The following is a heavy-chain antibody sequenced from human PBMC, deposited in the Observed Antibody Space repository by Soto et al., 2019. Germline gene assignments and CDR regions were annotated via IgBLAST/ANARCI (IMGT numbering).Heavy chain of an antibody. CDR3: ARPATGTTTQYYYYYYGMDV. V-gene: IGHV1-69*13. CDR2: IIPIFGTA. J-gene: IGHJ6*02. Sequence: SVKVSCKASGGTFSSYAISWVRQAPGQGLEWMGGIIPIFGTANYAQKFQGRVTITADESTSTAYMELSSLRSEDTAVYYCARPATGTTTQYYYYYYGMDVWGQGTTVTV. CDR1: GGTFSSYA. D-gene: IGHD1-1*01.